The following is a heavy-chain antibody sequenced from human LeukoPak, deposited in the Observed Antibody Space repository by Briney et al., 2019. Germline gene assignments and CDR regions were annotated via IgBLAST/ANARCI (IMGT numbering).Heavy chain of an antibody. D-gene: IGHD3-16*01. CDR3: VRRNYVSGRIDP. CDR2: FYYNGVT. CDR1: GGSISSSDYL. V-gene: IGHV4-39*01. J-gene: IGHJ5*02. Sequence: SETLSLTCTVSGGSISSSDYLWAWVRQPPGKGLEWIGDFYYNGVTSYDPSLKSRVTISVDTSKNQFSLNLTSVTAADTAVYHCVRRNYVSGRIDPWGQGTLVTVPS.